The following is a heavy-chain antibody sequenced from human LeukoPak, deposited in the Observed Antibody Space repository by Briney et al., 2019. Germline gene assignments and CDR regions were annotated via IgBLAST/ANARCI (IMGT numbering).Heavy chain of an antibody. V-gene: IGHV3-21*03. D-gene: IGHD1-26*01. CDR2: ISSSSSYI. J-gene: IGHJ4*02. CDR1: GFTFSSYS. CDR3: ASSMGGMGELEYYFDY. Sequence: PGGSLRLSCAASGFTFSSYSMNWVRQAPGKGLEWVSSISSSSSYIYYADSVKGRFTISRDNAKNSLYLQMNSLRAEDTAVYYCASSMGGMGELEYYFDYWGQGTLVTVSS.